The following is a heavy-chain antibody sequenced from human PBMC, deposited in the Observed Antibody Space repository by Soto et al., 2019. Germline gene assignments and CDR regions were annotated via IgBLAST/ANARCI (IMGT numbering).Heavy chain of an antibody. V-gene: IGHV3-9*01. CDR1: GFTFDDYA. CDR3: AKMDVTGTY. Sequence: GGSLRLSCAASGFTFDDYAMHWVRQAPGKGLEWVSGISWNSGSIGYADSVKGRSTISRDNSKNTLYLQMNSLRAEDTAVYYCAKMDVTGTYWGQGTLVTVSS. J-gene: IGHJ4*02. CDR2: ISWNSGSI. D-gene: IGHD4-4*01.